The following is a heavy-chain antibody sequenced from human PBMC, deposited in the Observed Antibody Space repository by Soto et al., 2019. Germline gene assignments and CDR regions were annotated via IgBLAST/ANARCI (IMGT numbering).Heavy chain of an antibody. Sequence: QVQLVQSGAEAKKPGSSVKVSCKTSGGTFSSYAISWVRQAPGQGLEWMGGIVPLFRTTNYAQKFQGRVTNTADKATYTVYKELSGLRSGDTAVYYCARGGYSSSWSNLLDRSGLDVWGQGTTVTVSS. V-gene: IGHV1-69*06. CDR1: GGTFSSYA. D-gene: IGHD5-12*01. J-gene: IGHJ6*02. CDR2: IVPLFRTT. CDR3: ARGGYSSSWSNLLDRSGLDV.